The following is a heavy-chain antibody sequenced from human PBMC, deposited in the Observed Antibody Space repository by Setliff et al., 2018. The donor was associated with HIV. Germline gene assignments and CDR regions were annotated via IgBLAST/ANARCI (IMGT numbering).Heavy chain of an antibody. CDR3: AGRDGRIINAFEI. V-gene: IGHV5-51*01. CDR1: DYTFTTYW. J-gene: IGHJ3*02. Sequence: GESLKPSCKAVDYTFTTYWIGWVRHMPGDGLEWMEIIYPEDSNIKYNPSFQNQVTISADKSINTAYLQVHNLKDSDTDTYYCAGRDGRIINAFEIWGLGKMVTVSS. CDR2: IYPEDSNI.